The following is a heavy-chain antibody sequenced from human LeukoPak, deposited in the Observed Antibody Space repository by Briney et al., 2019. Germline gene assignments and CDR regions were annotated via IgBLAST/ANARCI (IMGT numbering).Heavy chain of an antibody. CDR1: GGTFSSYA. Sequence: SVKVACKASGGTFSSYAISWVRQAPGQGLEWMGGIIPIFGTANYAQKFQGRVTMTEDTSTDTAHMELSSLRSEDTAVYYCARGFYGSGSPFDIWGQGTMVTVSS. D-gene: IGHD3-10*01. CDR2: IIPIFGTA. J-gene: IGHJ3*02. CDR3: ARGFYGSGSPFDI. V-gene: IGHV1-69*06.